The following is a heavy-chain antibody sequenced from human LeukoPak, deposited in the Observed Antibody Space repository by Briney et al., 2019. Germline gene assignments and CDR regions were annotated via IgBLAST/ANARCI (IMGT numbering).Heavy chain of an antibody. Sequence: SETLSLTCTVSGGSISSGGYCWSWIRQHPGKGLEWIGYIYYSGSTYYNPSLKSRVTISVDTSKNQFSLKLSSVTAADTAVYYCARGFRRYFAYWGQGTLVTVSS. J-gene: IGHJ4*02. V-gene: IGHV4-31*03. CDR3: ARGFRRYFAY. CDR2: IYYSGST. D-gene: IGHD1-14*01. CDR1: GGSISSGGYC.